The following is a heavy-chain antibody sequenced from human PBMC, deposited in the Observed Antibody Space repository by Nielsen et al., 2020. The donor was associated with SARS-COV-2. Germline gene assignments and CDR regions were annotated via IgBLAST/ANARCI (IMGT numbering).Heavy chain of an antibody. D-gene: IGHD5/OR15-5a*01. Sequence: GGSLRLSCVASGFTFRSYWMHWVRQGPGKGLGWVSRISGDGSISTYADSVKGRFTVSRDTAKNTLYLQMSSLRAEDTAVYFCVREYSWTVDVYDPPYWGQGTLVTVSS. CDR1: GFTFRSYW. J-gene: IGHJ4*02. V-gene: IGHV3-74*01. CDR2: ISGDGSIS. CDR3: VREYSWTVDVYDPPY.